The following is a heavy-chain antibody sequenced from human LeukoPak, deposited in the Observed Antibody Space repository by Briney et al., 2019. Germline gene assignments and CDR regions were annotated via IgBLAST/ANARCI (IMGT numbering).Heavy chain of an antibody. CDR2: IFYSGGT. CDR1: GDSINNYY. V-gene: IGHV4-59*08. J-gene: IGHJ4*02. CDR3: ASSIMTMVRGVISLDY. Sequence: SETLSLTCTVSGDSINNYYWSWIRQPPGKGLEWIGYIFYSGGTKYNPSLKSRVAISIAMSKNQFSLKLSSVTAADTAVYYCASSIMTMVRGVISLDYWGQGTLVTVSS. D-gene: IGHD3-10*01.